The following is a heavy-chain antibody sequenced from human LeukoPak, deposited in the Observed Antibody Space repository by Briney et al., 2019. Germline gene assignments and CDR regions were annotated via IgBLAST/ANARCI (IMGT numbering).Heavy chain of an antibody. J-gene: IGHJ6*02. CDR2: INSDGSWT. V-gene: IGHV3-74*01. CDR1: GTYW. Sequence: GGSLRLSCAASGTYWMHWVRQAPGKGLVWVSHINSDGSWTGYADSVKGRFTISRDNAKNSLYLQMNSLRAEDTAVYYCARGSMVRGVTYNGMDVWGQGTTVTVSS. D-gene: IGHD3-10*01. CDR3: ARGSMVRGVTYNGMDV.